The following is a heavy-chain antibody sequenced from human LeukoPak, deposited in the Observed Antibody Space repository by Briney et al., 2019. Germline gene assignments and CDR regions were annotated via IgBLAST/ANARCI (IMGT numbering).Heavy chain of an antibody. CDR1: GFTFSSYA. CDR2: ISGSGGST. D-gene: IGHD5-18*01. Sequence: GGSLRLSCAASGFTFSSYAMSWVRQAPGKGLEWVSAISGSGGSTYYADSVKGRFTISRGNSKNTLYLQMNSLRAEDAAVYYCAKTRREAMTSYFDYWSQGTLVTVSS. J-gene: IGHJ4*02. CDR3: AKTRREAMTSYFDY. V-gene: IGHV3-23*01.